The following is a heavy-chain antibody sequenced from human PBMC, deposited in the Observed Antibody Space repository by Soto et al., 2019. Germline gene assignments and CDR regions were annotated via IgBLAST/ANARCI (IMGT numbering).Heavy chain of an antibody. CDR3: ARAPLEYSSGWHAPYFDY. CDR1: GGTFSSYA. CDR2: IIPIFGTA. D-gene: IGHD6-19*01. V-gene: IGHV1-69*13. Sequence: ASVKVSCKASGGTFSSYAISWVRQAPGQGLEWMGGIIPIFGTANYAQKFQGRVTITADESTSTAYMELSSLRSEDTAVYYCARAPLEYSSGWHAPYFDYWGQGTLVTVSS. J-gene: IGHJ4*02.